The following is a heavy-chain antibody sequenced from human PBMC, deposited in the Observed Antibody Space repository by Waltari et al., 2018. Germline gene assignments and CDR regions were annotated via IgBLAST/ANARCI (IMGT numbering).Heavy chain of an antibody. CDR2: INPVDEST. CDR3: ARPVVVGATAPIDY. V-gene: IGHV1-46*01. CDR1: GYTFTSYF. D-gene: IGHD1-26*01. J-gene: IGHJ4*01. Sequence: QVQLVQSGAEVKKPGASVKVSCKASGYTFTSYFIYWVRQAPGQGLEWMGIINPVDESTRYAQNFQGRVTMTRDTSTSTVYLGLSSLTSDDSAVYYCARPVVVGATAPIDYWGQGTLVTVSS.